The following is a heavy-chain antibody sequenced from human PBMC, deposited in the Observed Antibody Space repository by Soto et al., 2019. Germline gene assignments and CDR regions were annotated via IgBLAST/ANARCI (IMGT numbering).Heavy chain of an antibody. CDR3: ARVGATIFGVAN. Sequence: SETLSLTCAVYGGSFSGYYWSWIRQPPGKGLEWIGEINHSGSTNYNPSLKSRVTISVDTSKNQFSLKLSSVTAADTAVYYCARVGATIFGVANWGQGTLVTVS. D-gene: IGHD3-3*01. CDR2: INHSGST. V-gene: IGHV4-34*01. CDR1: GGSFSGYY. J-gene: IGHJ4*02.